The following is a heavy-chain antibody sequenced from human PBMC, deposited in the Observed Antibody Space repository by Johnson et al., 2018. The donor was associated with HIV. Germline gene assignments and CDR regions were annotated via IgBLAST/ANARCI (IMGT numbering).Heavy chain of an antibody. V-gene: IGHV3-30*03. J-gene: IGHJ3*02. D-gene: IGHD4-17*01. CDR3: ARGRKTVTTVRPSAFDI. CDR2: MSYVGSNK. Sequence: VQLVESGGGLVQPGMSLRLSCAASGFTFSSYGMHWVLQAQGKGLEWVAVMSYVGSNKYYADSVKGRYPISRDNSKNTLYLQMNSLRAEDTAVYYCARGRKTVTTVRPSAFDIWGQGTMVTVSS. CDR1: GFTFSSYG.